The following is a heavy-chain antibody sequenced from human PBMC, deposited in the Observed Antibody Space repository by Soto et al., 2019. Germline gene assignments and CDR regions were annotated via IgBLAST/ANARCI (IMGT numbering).Heavy chain of an antibody. J-gene: IGHJ4*02. D-gene: IGHD3-9*01. CDR3: ARAGAGIRYFVWVEQGKASYFDY. V-gene: IGHV4-31*03. Sequence: SETLSLTCTVSGGSISSGGYYWSWIRQHPGKGLEWIGYIYYSGSTYYNPSLKSRVTISVDTSKNTFSLKLSSVTAADTAVYYCARAGAGIRYFVWVEQGKASYFDYLGQETLLPVSS. CDR2: IYYSGST. CDR1: GGSISSGGYY.